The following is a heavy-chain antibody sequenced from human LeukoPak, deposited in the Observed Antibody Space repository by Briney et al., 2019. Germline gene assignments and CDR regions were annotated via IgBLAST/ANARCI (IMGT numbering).Heavy chain of an antibody. CDR1: GYTFTSYG. J-gene: IGHJ4*02. CDR3: ARVNEITFGGVSYFDY. D-gene: IGHD3-16*01. V-gene: IGHV1-18*01. CDR2: ISAYNGNT. Sequence: ASVKVSCKASGYTFTSYGISWVRQAPGQGLEWMGWISAYNGNTNYAQKLQGRVTMTTDTSTSTAYMEPRSLRSDDTAVYYCARVNEITFGGVSYFDYWGQGTLVTVSS.